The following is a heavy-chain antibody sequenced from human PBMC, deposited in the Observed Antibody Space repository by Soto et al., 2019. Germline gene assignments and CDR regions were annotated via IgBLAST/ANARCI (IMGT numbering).Heavy chain of an antibody. CDR2: ISGSGGTT. D-gene: IGHD6-25*01. CDR3: AKFFVETGSNSGWPWSFHY. Sequence: EVQLLESGGGLVQPGRSLRLSCAASGFTFNNYAMSWVRQAPGQGLDWVSAISGSGGTTYYADSVKGRFTISRDNSKNTLFLKMNSLRAEDAAVYYCAKFFVETGSNSGWPWSFHYWGQGTLVTVSS. J-gene: IGHJ4*02. CDR1: GFTFNNYA. V-gene: IGHV3-23*01.